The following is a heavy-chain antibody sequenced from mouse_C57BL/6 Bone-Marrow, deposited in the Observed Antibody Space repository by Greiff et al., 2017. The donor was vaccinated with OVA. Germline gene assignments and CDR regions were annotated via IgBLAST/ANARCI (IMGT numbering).Heavy chain of an antibody. D-gene: IGHD1-1*01. CDR3: ARGDYYGSYYFDY. CDR2: IHPNSGST. Sequence: VQLQQPGAELVKPGASVKLSCKASGYTFTSYWMHWVKQRPGPGLEWIGMIHPNSGSTNYNEKFKSKATLTVDKSSSTAYMQLSSLTSEDSAVYYCARGDYYGSYYFDYWGQGTTLTVSS. J-gene: IGHJ2*01. V-gene: IGHV1-64*01. CDR1: GYTFTSYW.